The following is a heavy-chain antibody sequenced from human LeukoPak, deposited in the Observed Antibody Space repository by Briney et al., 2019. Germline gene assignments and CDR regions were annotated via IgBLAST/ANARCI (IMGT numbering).Heavy chain of an antibody. CDR2: IRYDGSNK. CDR1: GFTFGSYG. D-gene: IGHD2-2*01. J-gene: IGHJ5*02. Sequence: PGGSLRLSCAASGFTFGSYGMHWVRQAPGKGLEWVAFIRYDGSNKYYADSVKGRFTISRDNSKNTLYLQMNSLRAEDTAVYYCAKVFPIVVVPAAKVDPWGQGTLVTVSS. V-gene: IGHV3-30*02. CDR3: AKVFPIVVVPAAKVDP.